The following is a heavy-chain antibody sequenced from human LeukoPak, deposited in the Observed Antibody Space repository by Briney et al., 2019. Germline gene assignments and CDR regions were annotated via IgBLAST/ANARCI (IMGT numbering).Heavy chain of an antibody. D-gene: IGHD2-21*01. CDR3: ARDAIYSGHRNAFDI. Sequence: SETLSLTCAVSGGSLSSSNWWSWVRQPPGKGLEWIGEIYHSGSTNYNPSLKSRVTISVDKSKNQFSLKLSSVTAADTAVYYCARDAIYSGHRNAFDIWGQGTMVTVSS. V-gene: IGHV4-4*02. CDR1: GGSLSSSNW. J-gene: IGHJ3*02. CDR2: IYHSGST.